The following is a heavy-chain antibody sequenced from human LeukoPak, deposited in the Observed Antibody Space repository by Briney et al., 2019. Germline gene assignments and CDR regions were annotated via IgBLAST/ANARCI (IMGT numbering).Heavy chain of an antibody. J-gene: IGHJ5*02. D-gene: IGHD4-17*01. V-gene: IGHV1-2*02. CDR3: ARAYHQNKGDYADNWFDP. CDR1: GYTFTGYY. CDR2: INPNSGGT. Sequence: GASVKVSCKASGYTFTGYYMHWVRQAPGQGLEWMGWINPNSGGTNYAQKFQGRVTMTRDTSISTAYMELSSLRSEDTAVYYCARAYHQNKGDYADNWFDPWGQGTLVTVSS.